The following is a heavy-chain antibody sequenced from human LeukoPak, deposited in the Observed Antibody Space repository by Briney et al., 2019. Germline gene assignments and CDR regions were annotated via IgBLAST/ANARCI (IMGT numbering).Heavy chain of an antibody. CDR3: ARVSTVTAFDY. Sequence: SETLSLTCTVSGYSISSGYYWGWIRQPPGKGLEWIGSIYHSGSTYYNPSLKSRVTISVDTSKNQFSLKLSSVTAADTAVYYCARVSTVTAFDYWGQGTLVTVSS. D-gene: IGHD2-21*02. J-gene: IGHJ4*02. CDR2: IYHSGST. CDR1: GYSISSGYY. V-gene: IGHV4-38-2*02.